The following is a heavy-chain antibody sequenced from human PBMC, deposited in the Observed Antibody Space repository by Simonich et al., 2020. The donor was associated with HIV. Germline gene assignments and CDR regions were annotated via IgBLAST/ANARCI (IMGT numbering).Heavy chain of an antibody. CDR3: ARGRPPGFSNGWYHFDF. CDR1: GGSISSDY. D-gene: IGHD6-19*01. Sequence: QVQLQESGPGLVKPSETLSLRCTVSGGSISSDYWSWIRQPPGKGLEWIGYIYYSGSTTYNPSLKSRVTISVDTSKNQVSLKLSSVTAADTAIYYCARGRPPGFSNGWYHFDFWGQGTLVTVSP. CDR2: IYYSGST. J-gene: IGHJ4*02. V-gene: IGHV4-59*12.